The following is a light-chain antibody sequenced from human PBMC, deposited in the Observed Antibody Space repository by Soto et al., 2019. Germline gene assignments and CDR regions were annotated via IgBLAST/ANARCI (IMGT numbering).Light chain of an antibody. J-gene: IGKJ1*01. Sequence: GDRVTITCRASQSISSYLNWYQQKPGKAPKLLIYAASSLQSGVPSRFSGSGSGTDFTLTISSLQPEDFATYYCQQSYSTPKTFGQGTKVEIK. CDR3: QQSYSTPKT. CDR2: AAS. V-gene: IGKV1-39*01. CDR1: QSISSY.